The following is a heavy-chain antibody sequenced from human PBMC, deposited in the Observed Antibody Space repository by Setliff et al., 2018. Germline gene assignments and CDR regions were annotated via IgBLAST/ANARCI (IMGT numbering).Heavy chain of an antibody. CDR1: GFTFSRYA. V-gene: IGHV3-30*04. CDR2: ISFDGSNE. D-gene: IGHD1-1*01. CDR3: AREEVEPLRMTSYYYYMDV. Sequence: GGSLSLSCAASGFTFSRYALHWVRQAPGKGLEWVALISFDGSNEHYADSVKGRFTISRDNSINTVYLQMNSLRREDTAVYFCAREEVEPLRMTSYYYYMDVWGRVTTVTGSS. J-gene: IGHJ6*03.